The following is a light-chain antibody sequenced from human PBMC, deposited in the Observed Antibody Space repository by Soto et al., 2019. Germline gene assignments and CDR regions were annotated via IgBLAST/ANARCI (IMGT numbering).Light chain of an antibody. V-gene: IGKV3D-20*02. J-gene: IGKJ5*01. CDR1: QSVSSN. CDR2: GGS. Sequence: EIVLTQSPATLSVSPGDRATLSCRASQSVSSNLAWYQQKPGQTPRLLIYGGSSRATAIPDRFSGSGSGTDFTLTISRLEPEDFAVYYCQQRSNWPSTFGQGTRLEI. CDR3: QQRSNWPST.